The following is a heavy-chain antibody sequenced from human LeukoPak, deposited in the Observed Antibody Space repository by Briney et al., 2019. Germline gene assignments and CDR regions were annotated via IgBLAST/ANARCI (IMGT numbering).Heavy chain of an antibody. CDR3: ARDMDYYGSGSYYSNWFDP. CDR1: GYTFTSYY. V-gene: IGHV1-46*01. J-gene: IGHJ5*02. CDR2: INPSGGST. D-gene: IGHD3-10*01. Sequence: GASVRVSCKASGYTFTSYYMHWVRQAPGQGLEWMGIINPSGGSTSYAQKFQGRVTMTRDTSTSTVYMELSSLSSEDTAVYYCARDMDYYGSGSYYSNWFDPWGQGTLVTVSS.